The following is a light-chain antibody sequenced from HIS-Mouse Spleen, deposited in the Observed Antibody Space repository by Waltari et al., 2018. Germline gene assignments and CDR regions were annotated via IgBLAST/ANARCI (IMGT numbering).Light chain of an antibody. Sequence: QSALTQPASVSGSPGQSIPISCPGTSSDCGSYNLFSWYQQPPGKAPKLMIYEGSKRPSGVSNRFSGSKSGNTASLTISGLQAEDEADYYCCSYAGSSTWVFGGGTKLTVL. CDR2: EGS. J-gene: IGLJ3*02. CDR1: SSDCGSYNL. V-gene: IGLV2-23*01. CDR3: CSYAGSSTWV.